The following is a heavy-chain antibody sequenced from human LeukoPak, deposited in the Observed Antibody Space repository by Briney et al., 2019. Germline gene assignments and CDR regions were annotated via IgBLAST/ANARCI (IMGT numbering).Heavy chain of an antibody. CDR2: IKQDGSEK. CDR1: GFTFSSYW. CDR3: ARHYCSSTSCWYYYYYYMDV. Sequence: GGSLRLSCAASGFTFSSYWMSWVRQAPGKGLEWVANIKQDGSEKYYVDSVKGRFTISRDNAKNSLYLQMNSLRAEDTAVYYCARHYCSSTSCWYYYYYYMDVWGKGTTVTVSS. J-gene: IGHJ6*03. V-gene: IGHV3-7*01. D-gene: IGHD2-2*01.